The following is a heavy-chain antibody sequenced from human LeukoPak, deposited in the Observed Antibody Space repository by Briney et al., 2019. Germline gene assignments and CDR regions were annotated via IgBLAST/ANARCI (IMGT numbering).Heavy chain of an antibody. CDR3: AKDVNSYGYYFDY. CDR1: GFTFSSYW. V-gene: IGHV3-74*01. Sequence: RAGGSLRLSCAASGFTFSSYWMHWVRQAPGKGLVWVSRINSDGSSTSYADSVKGRFTISRDNAKNSLYLQMNSLRAEDTALYYCAKDVNSYGYYFDYWGQGTLVTVSS. CDR2: INSDGSST. D-gene: IGHD5-18*01. J-gene: IGHJ4*02.